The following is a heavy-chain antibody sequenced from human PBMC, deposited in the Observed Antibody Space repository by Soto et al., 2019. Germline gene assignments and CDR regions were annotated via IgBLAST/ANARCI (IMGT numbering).Heavy chain of an antibody. J-gene: IGHJ4*02. V-gene: IGHV3-23*01. D-gene: IGHD3-10*01. CDR1: GLTFGSRA. CDR2: ITDTGGDA. Sequence: VGSQRLSWVASGLTFGSRAMSWVRQAPGEGLQWVSTITDTGGDARYADSVRGRFVISRDNSKKTLYLQMTSLTAEDSAVYFCARGSTDSYPGSRIFDFRGRGTLVTGSA. CDR3: ARGSTDSYPGSRIFDF.